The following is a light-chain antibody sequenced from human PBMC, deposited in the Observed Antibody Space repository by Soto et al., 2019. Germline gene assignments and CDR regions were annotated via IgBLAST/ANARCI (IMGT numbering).Light chain of an antibody. CDR3: QQYNSYAPT. CDR2: DAS. Sequence: DIRMSQSPSTVSASVGDRVTITCRASQSISSWLAWYQQKPGKAPKLLIYDASSLESGVPSRFSGSGSETEFTLTISGLQPGDSATYYCQQYNSYAPTCGQGTKG. V-gene: IGKV1-5*01. CDR1: QSISSW. J-gene: IGKJ1*01.